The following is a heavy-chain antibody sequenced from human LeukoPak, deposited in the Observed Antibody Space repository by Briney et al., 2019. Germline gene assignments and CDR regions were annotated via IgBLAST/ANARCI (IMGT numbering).Heavy chain of an antibody. CDR3: AKDKVRRNYYSHMDY. J-gene: IGHJ6*02. Sequence: GGSLRLSCAASGFTFITYAMQWVRQAPGRGLEWVAVISYDGSNKYYADSVKGRFTISRHKAKNSLYLQMNSQSTEETALDSCAKDKVRRNYYSHMDYWGQGTTVTASS. CDR2: ISYDGSNK. D-gene: IGHD3-10*01. V-gene: IGHV3-30*18. CDR1: GFTFITYA.